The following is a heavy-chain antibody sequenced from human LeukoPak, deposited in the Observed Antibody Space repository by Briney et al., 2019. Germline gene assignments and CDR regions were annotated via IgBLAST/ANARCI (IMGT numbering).Heavy chain of an antibody. D-gene: IGHD6-6*01. Sequence: GGSLRLSCETSGFTFVSYAMSWVRQPPGKGLEWVSVISGSGTTTDYADSVKGRITVSRDNSKNTLYLHIKSLRVEDTAVYYCVKDSSFRSTVPLLLDWGQGTLVTVSS. J-gene: IGHJ4*02. CDR2: ISGSGTTT. CDR1: GFTFVSYA. CDR3: VKDSSFRSTVPLLLD. V-gene: IGHV3-23*01.